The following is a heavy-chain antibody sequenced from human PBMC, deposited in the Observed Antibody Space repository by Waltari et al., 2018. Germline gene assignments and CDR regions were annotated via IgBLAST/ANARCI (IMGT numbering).Heavy chain of an antibody. CDR2: IYSYGST. Sequence: EVPLVDSGGGLLQRGGSLNLSCVASVLSVAGHHMSWVRQAPGKGLEWVSVIYSYGSTNYAESVKGRFTIARDSSKNTVYLQMSSLRVEDTAIYYCARDPRWYESWDWGQVTLVTVSS. V-gene: IGHV3-53*01. CDR1: VLSVAGHH. CDR3: ARDPRWYESWD. J-gene: IGHJ4*02. D-gene: IGHD2-15*01.